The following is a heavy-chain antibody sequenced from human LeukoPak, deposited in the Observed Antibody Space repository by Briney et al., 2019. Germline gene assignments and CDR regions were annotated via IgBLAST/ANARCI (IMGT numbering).Heavy chain of an antibody. V-gene: IGHV3-23*01. Sequence: GGSLRLSRAASGFTFSNYAMSWVRQAPGKGLEWVSGTSDRGDYTYYADSVKGRFTISRDNSKNTLYLQMNSLRAEDTALYFCAKKAQYNGNYPLDYWGQGTLVTVSS. CDR1: GFTFSNYA. CDR3: AKKAQYNGNYPLDY. D-gene: IGHD1-26*01. CDR2: TSDRGDYT. J-gene: IGHJ4*02.